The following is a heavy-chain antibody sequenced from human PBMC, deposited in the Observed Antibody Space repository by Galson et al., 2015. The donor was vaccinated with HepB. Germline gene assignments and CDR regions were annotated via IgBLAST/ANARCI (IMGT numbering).Heavy chain of an antibody. Sequence: SLRLSCAGSGFTFSSYNMNWVRQAPVKGLEWVASIDSSSSYTYYADSLKGRFTISRDNAKNSLYLQMNSLRPEDTAVYYCVRESPLGTPFDHWGQGTLVTVSS. J-gene: IGHJ4*02. V-gene: IGHV3-21*01. CDR2: IDSSSSYT. CDR3: VRESPLGTPFDH. D-gene: IGHD1-14*01. CDR1: GFTFSSYN.